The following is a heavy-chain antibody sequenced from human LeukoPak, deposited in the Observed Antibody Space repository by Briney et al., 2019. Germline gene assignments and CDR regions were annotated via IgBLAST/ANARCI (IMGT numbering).Heavy chain of an antibody. D-gene: IGHD3-10*01. J-gene: IGHJ6*02. Sequence: PSETLSLTCAVYGGSFSGYYWSWIRQPPGKGLEWIGEINHSGSTNYNPSLKSRVTISVDTSKNQFSLKLSSVTAADTAVYYCARGGHGSGSYYNYINRYYYGMDVWGQGTTVTVSS. CDR2: INHSGST. V-gene: IGHV4-34*01. CDR1: GGSFSGYY. CDR3: ARGGHGSGSYYNYINRYYYGMDV.